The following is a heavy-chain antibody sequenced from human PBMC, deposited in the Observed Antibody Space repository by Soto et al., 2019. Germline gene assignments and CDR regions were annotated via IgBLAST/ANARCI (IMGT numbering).Heavy chain of an antibody. CDR2: ISSDGGT. J-gene: IGHJ4*02. V-gene: IGHV3-53*01. CDR3: ARDVIAVAGSADY. D-gene: IGHD6-19*01. CDR1: AFTVRINY. Sequence: GGSLRLSCAASAFTVRINYMSWVRHAPGKGLEWVSAISSDGGTYYTDSVKGRFTISRDNSKNTLYLQMNSLTAEDTAVYYCARDVIAVAGSADYWGQGTLVTVSS.